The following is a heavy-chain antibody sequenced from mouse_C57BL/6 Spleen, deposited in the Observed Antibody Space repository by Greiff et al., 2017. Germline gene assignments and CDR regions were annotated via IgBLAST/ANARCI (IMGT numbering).Heavy chain of an antibody. CDR3: ARDRHYGSSSFDY. D-gene: IGHD1-1*01. J-gene: IGHJ2*01. CDR1: GFTFSSYA. CDR2: ISDGGSYT. V-gene: IGHV5-4*01. Sequence: EVQRVESGGGLVKPGGSLKLSCAASGFTFSSYAMSWVRQTPEKRLEWVATISDGGSYTYYPDNVKGRFTISRDNAKNNLYLQMSHLKSEDTAMYYCARDRHYGSSSFDYWGQGTTLTVSS.